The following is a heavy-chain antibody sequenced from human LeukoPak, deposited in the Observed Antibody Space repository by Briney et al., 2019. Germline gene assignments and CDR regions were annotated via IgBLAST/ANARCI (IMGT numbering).Heavy chain of an antibody. Sequence: GGSLRLSCAGSGFIFRDYWLTWVRQAPGKGLEWVANINPDGSDKNYVDSLKGRLTIFRDNAKNLLFLQMNSLRVEDTAVYYCAGPPQAGPFDYWGQGTLVTVSS. D-gene: IGHD6-19*01. CDR1: GFIFRDYW. CDR2: INPDGSDK. J-gene: IGHJ4*02. CDR3: AGPPQAGPFDY. V-gene: IGHV3-7*01.